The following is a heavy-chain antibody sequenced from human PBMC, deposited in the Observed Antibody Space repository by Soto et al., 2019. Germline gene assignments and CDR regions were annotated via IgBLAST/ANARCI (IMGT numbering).Heavy chain of an antibody. V-gene: IGHV4-59*08. J-gene: IGHJ6*03. CDR3: ARGPRVRGGPAYYYYYMDV. Sequence: QVQLQESGPGLVKPSETLSLTCTVSGGSISSYYWSWIRQPPGKGLEWIGYIYYSGSTNYNPSLKCRVTISVDTSKNQFSLKLSSVTAADTAVYYCARGPRVRGGPAYYYYYMDVWGKGTTVTVSS. D-gene: IGHD3-10*01. CDR1: GGSISSYY. CDR2: IYYSGST.